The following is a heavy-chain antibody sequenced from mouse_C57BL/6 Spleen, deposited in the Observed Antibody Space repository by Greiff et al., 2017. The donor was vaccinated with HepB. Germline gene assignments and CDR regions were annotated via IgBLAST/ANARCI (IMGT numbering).Heavy chain of an antibody. Sequence: EVKVVESGTVLARPGASVKMSCKTSGYTFTSYWMHWVKQRPGQGLEWIGAIYPGNSDTSYNQKFKGKAKLTAVTSASTAYMELSSLTNEDSAIYYCTREGTTVVEDYWGQGTTLTVSS. J-gene: IGHJ2*01. CDR2: IYPGNSDT. CDR3: TREGTTVVEDY. V-gene: IGHV1-5*01. CDR1: GYTFTSYW. D-gene: IGHD1-1*01.